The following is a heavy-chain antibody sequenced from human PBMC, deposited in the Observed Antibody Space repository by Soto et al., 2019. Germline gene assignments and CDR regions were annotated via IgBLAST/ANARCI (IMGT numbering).Heavy chain of an antibody. CDR3: ARNYDFWSGYYTSYYYYYMDV. J-gene: IGHJ6*03. Sequence: SETLSLTCTVSGGSIGSYYGSWIRQPPGKGLEWIGYIYYSGSTNYNPSLKSRVTISVDTSKNQFSLKLSSVTAADTAVYYCARNYDFWSGYYTSYYYYYMDVWGKGTTVTVSS. V-gene: IGHV4-59*01. CDR2: IYYSGST. D-gene: IGHD3-3*01. CDR1: GGSIGSYY.